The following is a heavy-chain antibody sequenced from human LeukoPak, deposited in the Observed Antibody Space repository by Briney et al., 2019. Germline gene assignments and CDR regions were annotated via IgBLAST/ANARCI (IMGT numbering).Heavy chain of an antibody. V-gene: IGHV4-59*08. Sequence: PSETLSLTCTVSGGSIVRNYWSWIRQPPGKGLEWIGYVYNSGSTNYNPSLKSRVTISVDTSKNQFSLKLSSVTAADTAVYYCARLGEYDFPDYYYMDVWGKGTTVTVSS. CDR3: ARLGEYDFPDYYYMDV. D-gene: IGHD3-16*01. CDR2: VYNSGST. J-gene: IGHJ6*03. CDR1: GGSIVRNY.